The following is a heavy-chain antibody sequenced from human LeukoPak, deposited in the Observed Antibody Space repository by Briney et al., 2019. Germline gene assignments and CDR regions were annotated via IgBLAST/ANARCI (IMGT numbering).Heavy chain of an antibody. Sequence: GASVKVSCKASGYTLTGYYMHWVRLAPGQGLEWMGWINPSSDDTHYAQKFQGRVTMTRDTSISTAYMELSRLSSDDTAVYYCAKNPYEYYFDYWGQGTLVTVSS. D-gene: IGHD5-12*01. J-gene: IGHJ4*02. CDR1: GYTLTGYY. CDR2: INPSSDDT. CDR3: AKNPYEYYFDY. V-gene: IGHV1-2*02.